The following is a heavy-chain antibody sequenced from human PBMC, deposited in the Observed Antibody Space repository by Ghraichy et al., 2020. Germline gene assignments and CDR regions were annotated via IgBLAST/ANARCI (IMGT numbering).Heavy chain of an antibody. Sequence: SETLSLTCAVSGYSISSSNWWGWIRQPPGKGLEWIGYIYYSGSTYYNPSLKSRVTMSVDTSKNQFSLKLSSVTAADTAVYYCARGGSSSSPPFGQNNGMDVWGQGTTVTGSS. D-gene: IGHD6-6*01. CDR1: GYSISSSNW. CDR3: ARGGSSSSPPFGQNNGMDV. CDR2: IYYSGST. V-gene: IGHV4-28*03. J-gene: IGHJ6*02.